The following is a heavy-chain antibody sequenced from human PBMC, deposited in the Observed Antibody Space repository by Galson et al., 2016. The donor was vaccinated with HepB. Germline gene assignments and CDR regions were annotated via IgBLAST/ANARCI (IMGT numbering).Heavy chain of an antibody. CDR3: AKGSYGDYYWYGMDV. V-gene: IGHV3-23*01. CDR2: IRGSGSDT. CDR1: GFTFSNFA. J-gene: IGHJ6*02. D-gene: IGHD4-17*01. Sequence: SLRLSCAASGFTFSNFAMTWVRQAPGKGLECVPTIRGSGSDTYSADAAKGRFPVSRDNSKKTLDLQMNNVRADDSAVYYCAKGSYGDYYWYGMDVWGQGTTVTVSS.